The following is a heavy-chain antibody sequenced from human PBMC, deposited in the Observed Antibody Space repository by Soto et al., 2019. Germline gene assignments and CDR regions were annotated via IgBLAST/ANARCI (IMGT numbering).Heavy chain of an antibody. CDR2: IRSKVYGGTT. J-gene: IGHJ6*02. D-gene: IGHD3-22*01. CDR3: ARGDATKIVVTTYYAMDV. CDR1: GFTFGDYA. V-gene: IGHV3-49*03. Sequence: PGGSLRLSCIASGFTFGDYAMSWFRQAPGKGLEWVGFIRSKVYGGTTEYAASVKGRFTISRDDSISIAYLQMNSLKTEDTAVYYCARGDATKIVVTTYYAMDVWGQGTTVTVSS.